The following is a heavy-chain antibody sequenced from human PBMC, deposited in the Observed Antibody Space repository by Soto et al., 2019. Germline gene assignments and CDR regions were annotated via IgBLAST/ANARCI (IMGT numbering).Heavy chain of an antibody. CDR2: IIPILGIA. V-gene: IGHV1-69*04. CDR1: GGTFSSYT. D-gene: IGHD2-2*01. Sequence: SVKVSCKASGGTFSSYTISWVRQAPGQGLEWMGRIIPILGIANYAQKFQGRVTITADKSTSTAYMELSSLRSEDTAVYYCARDVVVPAARSEMGYYYYMDVWGKGTTVTVSS. J-gene: IGHJ6*03. CDR3: ARDVVVPAARSEMGYYYYMDV.